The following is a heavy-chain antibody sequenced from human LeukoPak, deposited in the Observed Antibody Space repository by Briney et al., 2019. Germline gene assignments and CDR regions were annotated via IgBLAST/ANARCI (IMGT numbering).Heavy chain of an antibody. D-gene: IGHD6-13*01. Sequence: SETLSLTCTVSGXSISSYYGSWIRQPPGKGLEWIGYIYYSGSTNYNPSLKSRVTISVDTSKNQFSLKLSSVTAADTAVYYCAREYYVGAAAVFDYWGQGTLVTVSS. V-gene: IGHV4-59*01. J-gene: IGHJ4*02. CDR1: GXSISSYY. CDR3: AREYYVGAAAVFDY. CDR2: IYYSGST.